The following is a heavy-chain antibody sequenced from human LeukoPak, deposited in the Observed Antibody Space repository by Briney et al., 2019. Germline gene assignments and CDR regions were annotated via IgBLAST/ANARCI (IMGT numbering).Heavy chain of an antibody. CDR1: GFTFSSYG. CDR2: ISYDGSNK. V-gene: IGHV3-30*18. J-gene: IGHJ4*02. Sequence: GGSLRLSCAASGFTFSSYGMHWVRQAPGKGLEWVAVISYDGSNKYYADSVKGRFTISRDNSKNTLYLQMSSLRAEDTAVYYCANYFDYWGQGTLVTVSS. CDR3: ANYFDY.